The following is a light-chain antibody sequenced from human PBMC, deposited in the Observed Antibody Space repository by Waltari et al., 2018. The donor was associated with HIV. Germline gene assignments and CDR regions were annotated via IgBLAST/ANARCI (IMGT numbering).Light chain of an antibody. CDR2: KDS. CDR1: ALPKQY. V-gene: IGLV3-25*03. CDR3: QSADTSGAWL. Sequence: SYDLSQPPSVSVSPGQTARITCSGDALPKQYAYWYQQRPGLAPVLLIYKDSQSPSGIPERFSGSSSGTTVTLTISGVQAEDEADYYCQSADTSGAWLFGGGTKLTV. J-gene: IGLJ3*02.